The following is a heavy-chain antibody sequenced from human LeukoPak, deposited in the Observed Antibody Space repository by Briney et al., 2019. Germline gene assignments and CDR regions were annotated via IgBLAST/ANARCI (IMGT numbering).Heavy chain of an antibody. V-gene: IGHV6-1*01. CDR1: GDSVSSNSAA. CDR3: ARGSSGSYLRANYYYYYMDV. D-gene: IGHD1-26*01. CDR2: TYYRSKWYN. Sequence: SQTLSLTCAISGDSVSSNSAAWNWIRQSPSRGLEWLGRTYYRSKWYNDYAVSVKSRITINPDTSKNQFSLQLNSVTPEDTAVYYCARGSSGSYLRANYYYYYMDVWGKGTTVTVSS. J-gene: IGHJ6*03.